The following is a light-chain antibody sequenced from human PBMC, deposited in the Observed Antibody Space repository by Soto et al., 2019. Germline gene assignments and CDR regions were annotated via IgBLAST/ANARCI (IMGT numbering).Light chain of an antibody. J-gene: IGKJ1*01. Sequence: EIVMTQSPATLSVSPGERATLSCRASQSVSSNLAWYQQKPGQAPRLLIYGASTRATGIPARFSGSGFGTEFTLTISSLQSEDFAVYYCQQYNNWPTWTFGQGTKV. CDR2: GAS. V-gene: IGKV3-15*01. CDR1: QSVSSN. CDR3: QQYNNWPTWT.